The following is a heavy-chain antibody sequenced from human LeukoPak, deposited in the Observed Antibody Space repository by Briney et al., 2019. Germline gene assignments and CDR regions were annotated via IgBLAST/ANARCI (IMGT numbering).Heavy chain of an antibody. V-gene: IGHV3-23*01. CDR1: GFTFSSYG. CDR3: AKELDPDYYDSSAYYYGSFDY. Sequence: PGGSLRLSCAASGFTFSSYGMNWVRQAPGKGLEWVSSISGSAGTTYYADSVKGRFTISRDNSKNTPYLQMNSLRAEDTAVYYCAKELDPDYYDSSAYYYGSFDYWGQGTLVTVSS. CDR2: ISGSAGTT. D-gene: IGHD3-22*01. J-gene: IGHJ4*02.